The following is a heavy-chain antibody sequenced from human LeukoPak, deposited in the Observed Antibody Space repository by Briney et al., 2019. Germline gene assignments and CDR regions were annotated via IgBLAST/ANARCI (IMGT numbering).Heavy chain of an antibody. V-gene: IGHV3-20*04. D-gene: IGHD3-10*01. CDR3: ARLSAMVRGPEDIFYFEF. J-gene: IGHJ4*02. CDR1: GFTFDDYG. Sequence: GGSLRLSCAASGFTFDDYGMSWVRQAPGKGLEWVSGINWNGGSTDYADSVKGRFTISRDNAKNSLYLQMNSLRAEDTAVYYCARLSAMVRGPEDIFYFEFWGRGTLVTVSA. CDR2: INWNGGST.